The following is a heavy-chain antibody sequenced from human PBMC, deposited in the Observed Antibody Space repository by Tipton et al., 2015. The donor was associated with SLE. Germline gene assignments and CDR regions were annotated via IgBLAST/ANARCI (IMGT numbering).Heavy chain of an antibody. CDR3: ARSGTGDHRVDY. D-gene: IGHD7-27*01. CDR1: GGSISSYY. J-gene: IGHJ4*02. CDR2: IHYSGST. V-gene: IGHV4-59*01. Sequence: SCTVSGGSISSYYWSWIRQPPGKGLEWIGYIHYSGSTNYNPSLKSRVTISVDTSKNQFSLKLSSVTAADTAVYYCARSGTGDHRVDYWGQGTLVTASS.